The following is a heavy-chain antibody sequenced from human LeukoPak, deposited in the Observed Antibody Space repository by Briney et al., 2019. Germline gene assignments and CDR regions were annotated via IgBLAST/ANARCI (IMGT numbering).Heavy chain of an antibody. CDR2: ISSSGSTI. CDR3: ARGGGRFGELLGRTHFDY. D-gene: IGHD3-10*01. CDR1: GFTFSTYE. V-gene: IGHV3-48*03. J-gene: IGHJ4*02. Sequence: GGSLRLSCAASGFTFSTYEMNWVRQAPGKGLEWVSFISSSGSTIYYADSLKGRFTISRDNAKNSLYLQMNSLRAEDTAVYYCARGGGRFGELLGRTHFDYWGQGTLVTVSS.